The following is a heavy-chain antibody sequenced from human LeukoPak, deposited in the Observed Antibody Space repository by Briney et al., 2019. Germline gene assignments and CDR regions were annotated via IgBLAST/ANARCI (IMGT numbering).Heavy chain of an antibody. Sequence: GGSLRLSCAVSGFSVGSSYMTWVRQAPGKGLEWVSITYSDGSTYYAESVKGRFTVSRGYSKNTLYLQMNSLRAEDTAVYYCARDAPTRIAARPGGFDYWGQGTLVTVSS. CDR2: TYSDGST. CDR3: ARDAPTRIAARPGGFDY. D-gene: IGHD6-6*01. J-gene: IGHJ4*02. V-gene: IGHV3-53*01. CDR1: GFSVGSSY.